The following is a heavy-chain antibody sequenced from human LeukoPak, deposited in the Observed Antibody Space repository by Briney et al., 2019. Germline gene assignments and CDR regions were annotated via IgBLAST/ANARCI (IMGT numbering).Heavy chain of an antibody. CDR3: ARIKGDTAMVIPFDY. D-gene: IGHD5-18*01. V-gene: IGHV2-26*01. Sequence: SGPTLVNPTETLTLTCTVSGFSLSNARMGVSWIRQPPGKALEWLAQLFSNDEKSYSSSLKSRLTISKDTSKSQVVLTMTNMDPVDTATYYCARIKGDTAMVIPFDYWGQGTLVTVSS. CDR2: LFSNDEK. J-gene: IGHJ4*02. CDR1: GFSLSNARMG.